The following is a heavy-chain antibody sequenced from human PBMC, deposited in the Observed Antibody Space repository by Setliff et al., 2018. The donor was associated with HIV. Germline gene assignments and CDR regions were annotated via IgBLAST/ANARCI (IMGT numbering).Heavy chain of an antibody. D-gene: IGHD4-17*01. CDR2: IYYSGST. J-gene: IGHJ6*02. Sequence: PSETLSLTCTVSGGSISSYYWRWIRQPPGKGLEWIGYIYYSGSTNYNPSLKSRVTISVDTSKNQLSLKLSSVTAADTAVYYCARTAYDYGDYADEDYYYGMDVWGQGTTVTVSS. CDR3: ARTAYDYGDYADEDYYYGMDV. V-gene: IGHV4-59*01. CDR1: GGSISSYY.